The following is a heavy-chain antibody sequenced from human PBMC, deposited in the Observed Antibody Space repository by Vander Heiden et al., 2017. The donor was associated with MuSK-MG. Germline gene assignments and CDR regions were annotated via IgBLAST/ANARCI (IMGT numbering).Heavy chain of an antibody. V-gene: IGHV4-59*01. CDR2: IYYSGST. J-gene: IGHJ6*03. D-gene: IGHD3-9*01. Sequence: QVQLQESGRGLVKPSETLSLTCTVSVGSISSYYWSWIRQPPGKGLEWIGYIYYSGSTNYNPSLKRRVTICVYTSKNQFSLKLSSVTAADTPVYYCASGGEPYCGSWTGYYPRGYKDVW. CDR1: VGSISSYY. CDR3: ASGGEPYCGSWTGYYPRGYKDV.